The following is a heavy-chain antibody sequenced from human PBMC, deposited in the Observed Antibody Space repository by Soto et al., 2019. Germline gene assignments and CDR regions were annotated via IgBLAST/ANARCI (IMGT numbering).Heavy chain of an antibody. CDR3: ARHAYSYDSGALNWFDP. J-gene: IGHJ5*02. CDR2: IYYSGST. CDR1: GGSISSGDYY. D-gene: IGHD3-22*01. V-gene: IGHV4-30-4*01. Sequence: QVQLQESGPGLVKPSQTMSLTCTVSGGSISSGDYYWSWIRQPPGKGLERIGYIYYSGSTYYNPSLNSPVTISVDTAKNQFSLKLSSVNAADTAVYYFARHAYSYDSGALNWFDPWGLGTLATASS.